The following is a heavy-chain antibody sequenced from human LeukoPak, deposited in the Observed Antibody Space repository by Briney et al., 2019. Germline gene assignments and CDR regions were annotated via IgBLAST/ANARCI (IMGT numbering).Heavy chain of an antibody. CDR3: ARDYYDSSGYYYGAY. CDR1: EFSFSLFW. V-gene: IGHV3-7*01. CDR2: MNLDGSET. Sequence: GGSLRLSCAASEFSFSLFWMSWVRQAPGKGLEWVAKMNLDGSETYYVDSVKGRFTISRDNAKNSLYLQMNSLRAEDTAVYYCARDYYDSSGYYYGAYWGQGTLVTVSS. D-gene: IGHD3-22*01. J-gene: IGHJ4*02.